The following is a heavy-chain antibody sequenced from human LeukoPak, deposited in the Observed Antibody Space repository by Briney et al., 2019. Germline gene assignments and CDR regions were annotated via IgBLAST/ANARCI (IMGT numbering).Heavy chain of an antibody. J-gene: IGHJ4*02. D-gene: IGHD1-26*01. CDR2: IYSSGST. Sequence: SETLSLTCTVSGGSISSGDYYWSWIRQPPGKGLEWIGYIYSSGSTNYNPSLKSRVTISVDTSKNQFSLKLSSVTAADTAVYYCARVFSGAPLDYWGQGTLVTVSS. CDR3: ARVFSGAPLDY. CDR1: GGSISSGDYY. V-gene: IGHV4-61*08.